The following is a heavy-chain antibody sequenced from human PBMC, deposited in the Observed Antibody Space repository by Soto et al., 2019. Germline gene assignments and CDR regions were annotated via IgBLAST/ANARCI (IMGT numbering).Heavy chain of an antibody. CDR1: GGSISSYY. J-gene: IGHJ6*03. V-gene: IGHV4-59*01. Sequence: QVQLQESGPGLVKPSETLSLTCTVSGGSISSYYWSWIRQPPGKGLEWIGYIYYSGSTNYNPSLKSRVTISVDTSKNQFSLKLSSVTAADTAVYYCARDMVRGARGYYYSYMDVWGKGTTVTVSS. CDR3: ARDMVRGARGYYYSYMDV. D-gene: IGHD3-10*01. CDR2: IYYSGST.